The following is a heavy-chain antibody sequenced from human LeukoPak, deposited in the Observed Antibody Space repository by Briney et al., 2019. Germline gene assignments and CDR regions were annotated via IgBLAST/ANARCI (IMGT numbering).Heavy chain of an antibody. D-gene: IGHD2-2*01. CDR1: GYTFTSYG. CDR2: ISAYNGNT. V-gene: IGHV1-18*01. CDR3: ARDLVSPGYFDY. J-gene: IGHJ4*02. Sequence: ASVKVSCKASGYTFTSYGISWVRQAPGQGLEWMGWISAYNGNTNYAQKLQGRVTMTTDASTSTAYMELRSLRSDDTAVYYCARDLVSPGYFDYWGQGTLVTVSS.